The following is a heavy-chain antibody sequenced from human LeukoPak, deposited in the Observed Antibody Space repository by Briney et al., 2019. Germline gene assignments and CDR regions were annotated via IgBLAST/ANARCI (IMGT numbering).Heavy chain of an antibody. D-gene: IGHD3-22*01. J-gene: IGHJ4*02. CDR2: IWYDGSNK. CDR3: YGNNEGSSGYNFDY. CDR1: GFTFSSYG. V-gene: IGHV3-33*01. Sequence: GGSLRLSCAASGFTFSSYGMHWVREAPGKGLEWVAVIWYDGSNKYYADSVKGRFTISRDNSKNTLYLQMNSLRAEDTAVYYCYGNNEGSSGYNFDYWGQGTLVTVSS.